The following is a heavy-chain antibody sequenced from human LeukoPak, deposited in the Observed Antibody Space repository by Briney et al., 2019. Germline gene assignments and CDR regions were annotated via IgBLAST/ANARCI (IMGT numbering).Heavy chain of an antibody. Sequence: PRGSLRLSCALSRYPSTAHYIDWVPQAPGQGLEWVGQTRNKANNYATDYGAAIRGRFIIPRDDSRNSVYLQMNSLKTEDTAVYYCARWGSCSCSDWGQGTLVTVSS. CDR2: TRNKANNYAT. J-gene: IGHJ4*02. CDR3: ARWGSCSCSD. CDR1: RYPSTAHY. D-gene: IGHD3-16*01. V-gene: IGHV3-72*01.